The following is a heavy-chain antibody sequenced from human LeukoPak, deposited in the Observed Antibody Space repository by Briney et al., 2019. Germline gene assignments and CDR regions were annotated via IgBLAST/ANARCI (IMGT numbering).Heavy chain of an antibody. CDR3: ARHSIPSHYDILTGHDFDY. Sequence: GGSLRLSCAASGFTSSIYAMSWGRQAPGKGLEWVSGTSSSGGSTYYADSVKGRFTISRDNAKNSLYLQMNSLRAEDTAVYYCARHSIPSHYDILTGHDFDYWGQGTLVTVSS. D-gene: IGHD3-9*01. V-gene: IGHV3-21*01. CDR1: GFTSSIYA. J-gene: IGHJ4*02. CDR2: TSSSGGST.